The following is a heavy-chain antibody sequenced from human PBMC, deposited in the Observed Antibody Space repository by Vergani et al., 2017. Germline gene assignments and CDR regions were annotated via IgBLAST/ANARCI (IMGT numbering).Heavy chain of an antibody. J-gene: IGHJ2*01. Sequence: QMQLVQSGPEVKKPGTSVKVFCKASGFTFTSSAMQLVRQARGQRLEWIGWIVVGSGNTNYAQKFQERVTITRDMSTSTAYMELSSLRSEDTAVYYCAADSGMATITGWYFDLWGRGTLVTVSS. CDR3: AADSGMATITGWYFDL. CDR2: IVVGSGNT. CDR1: GFTFTSSA. D-gene: IGHD5-24*01. V-gene: IGHV1-58*02.